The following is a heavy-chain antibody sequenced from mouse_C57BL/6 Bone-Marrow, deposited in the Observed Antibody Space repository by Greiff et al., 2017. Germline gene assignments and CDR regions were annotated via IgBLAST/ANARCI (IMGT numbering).Heavy chain of an antibody. CDR2: ISSGSSTI. D-gene: IGHD1-1*01. J-gene: IGHJ3*01. V-gene: IGHV5-17*01. CDR1: GFTFSDYG. CDR3: ARTYYYGSSWAWFAY. Sequence: DVKLVESGGGLVKPGGSLKLSCAASGFTFSDYGMHWVRQAPEKGLEWVAYISSGSSTIYYADTVKGRFTISRDNAKNTLFLQMTSLRSEDTAMYYCARTYYYGSSWAWFAYWGQGTLVTVSA.